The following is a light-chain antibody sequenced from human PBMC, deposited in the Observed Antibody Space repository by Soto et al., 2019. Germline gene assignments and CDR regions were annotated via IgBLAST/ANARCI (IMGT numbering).Light chain of an antibody. J-gene: IGKJ1*01. CDR2: GAS. CDR1: QSVSSSY. CDR3: QQYGSSPT. Sequence: EIVMTQSPAPLSVSPGERATLSCRASQSVSSSYLAWYQQKPGQAPRLLIYGASSRATGIPDRFSGSGSGTDFTLTISRLEPEDFAVYYCQQYGSSPTFGQGTKVDIK. V-gene: IGKV3-20*01.